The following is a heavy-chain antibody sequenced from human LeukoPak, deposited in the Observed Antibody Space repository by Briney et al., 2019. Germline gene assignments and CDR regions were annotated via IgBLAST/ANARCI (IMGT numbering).Heavy chain of an antibody. J-gene: IGHJ5*02. Sequence: SETLSLTCTVSGGSISNYYWSWIRQSPGKGLEWIGYLYYTWDTNYNPSLKSRVTMSVDTSKNQFSLKLSSVTAADTAVYYCARDRVKDWFDPWGQGTLVTVSP. D-gene: IGHD3-10*01. CDR2: LYYTWDT. CDR1: GGSISNYY. V-gene: IGHV4-59*12. CDR3: ARDRVKDWFDP.